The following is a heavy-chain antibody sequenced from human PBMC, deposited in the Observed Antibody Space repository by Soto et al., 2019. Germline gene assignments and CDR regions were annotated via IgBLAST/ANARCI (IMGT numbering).Heavy chain of an antibody. D-gene: IGHD6-6*01. Sequence: PGGSLRLSCAASGFTFSSYAMHWVRQAPGKGLEWVAVISYDGSNKYYADSVKGRFTISRDNSKNTLYLQMNSLRAEDTAVYYCARQYSSPPSYYYYGMDVWGQGTTVTVSS. J-gene: IGHJ6*02. CDR2: ISYDGSNK. CDR3: ARQYSSPPSYYYYGMDV. CDR1: GFTFSSYA. V-gene: IGHV3-30-3*01.